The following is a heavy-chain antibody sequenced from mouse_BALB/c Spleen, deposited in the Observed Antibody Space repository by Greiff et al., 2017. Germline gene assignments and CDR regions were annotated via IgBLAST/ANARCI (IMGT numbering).Heavy chain of an antibody. Sequence: QVQLQQPGAELVMPGASVKMSCKASGYTFTDYWMHWVKQRPGQGLEWIGAIDTSDSYTSYNQKFKGKATLTVDESSSTAYMQLSSLTSEDSAVYYCAREGTTRYYVDYWGQGTTLTVSA. D-gene: IGHD1-1*01. V-gene: IGHV1-69*01. CDR1: GYTFTDYW. J-gene: IGHJ2*01. CDR2: IDTSDSYT. CDR3: AREGTTRYYVDY.